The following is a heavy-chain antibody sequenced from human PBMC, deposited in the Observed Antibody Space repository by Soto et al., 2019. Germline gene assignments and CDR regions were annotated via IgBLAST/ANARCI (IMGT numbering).Heavy chain of an antibody. CDR3: ARDRKQNGDYLPDYYYGMDV. CDR2: INHSGST. CDR1: GGSFSGYY. Sequence: ASETLSLTCAVYGGSFSGYYWSWIRQPPGKGLEWIGEINHSGSTNYNPSLKSRVTISVDTSKNQFSLKLSSVTAADTAVYYCARDRKQNGDYLPDYYYGMDVWGQGTTVTVSS. D-gene: IGHD4-17*01. V-gene: IGHV4-34*01. J-gene: IGHJ6*02.